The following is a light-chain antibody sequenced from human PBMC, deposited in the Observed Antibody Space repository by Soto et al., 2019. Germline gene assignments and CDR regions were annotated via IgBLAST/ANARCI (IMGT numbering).Light chain of an antibody. CDR3: KQLSMSATT. V-gene: IGKV1-9*01. CDR1: QGIINY. Sequence: IQLTQSPSSLSASMGDRVTITCRASQGIINYITRYQPKPGKAPKLLIYGASTLQGGVPSGFSSSGSGTDFTLTVSSLQPEDLATYYCKQLSMSATTFGPGTKVDIK. J-gene: IGKJ3*01. CDR2: GAS.